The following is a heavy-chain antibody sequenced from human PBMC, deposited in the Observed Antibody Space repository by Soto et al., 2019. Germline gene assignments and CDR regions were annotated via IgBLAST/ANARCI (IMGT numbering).Heavy chain of an antibody. V-gene: IGHV3-7*03. J-gene: IGHJ4*02. CDR1: GFSLIPYW. CDR2: INQDGSER. Sequence: GGSLRLSCGASGFSLIPYWMSWVRQAPGKGLEWVANINQDGSERNYVDSVRGRFTISRDNAQNSVFLQMNSLRAEDMAVYFCARGSVHFYDNSFDYWGQGTPVTVSS. D-gene: IGHD3-22*01. CDR3: ARGSVHFYDNSFDY.